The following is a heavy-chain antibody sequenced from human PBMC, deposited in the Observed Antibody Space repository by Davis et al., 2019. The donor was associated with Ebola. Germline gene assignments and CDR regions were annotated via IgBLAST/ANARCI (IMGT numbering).Heavy chain of an antibody. CDR3: ARGGTTVTTPLDY. J-gene: IGHJ4*02. CDR1: GFTFSSYS. D-gene: IGHD4-11*01. Sequence: PGGSLRLSCAASGFTFSSYSMTWVRQAPGKGLEWVSAISNSGVNTYYADSVKGRFTISRDNSKNTLYLQMNSLRAEDTAVYYCARGGTTVTTPLDYWGQGTQVTVSS. V-gene: IGHV3-23*01. CDR2: ISNSGVNT.